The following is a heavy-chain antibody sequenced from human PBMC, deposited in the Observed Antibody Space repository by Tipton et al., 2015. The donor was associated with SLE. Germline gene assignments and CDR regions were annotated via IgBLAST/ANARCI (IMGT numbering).Heavy chain of an antibody. CDR3: ARDGYYYDSSGYYPAFDI. J-gene: IGHJ3*02. CDR1: GGTFSSYA. Sequence: QSGPEVKKPGSSVKVSCKASGGTFSSYAISWVRQAPGQGLEWMGRIIPIFGTANYAQKFQGRVTITADESTSTAYMELSSLRSEDTAVYYCARDGYYYDSSGYYPAFDIWGQGTMVTVSS. CDR2: IIPIFGTA. V-gene: IGHV1-69*15. D-gene: IGHD3-22*01.